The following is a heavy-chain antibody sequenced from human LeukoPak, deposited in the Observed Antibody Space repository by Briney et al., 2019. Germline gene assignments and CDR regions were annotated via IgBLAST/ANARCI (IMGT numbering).Heavy chain of an antibody. CDR3: ARVAREFFDAQFRLDY. V-gene: IGHV1-2*02. D-gene: IGHD3-16*01. Sequence: ASVKLSCTASGYTFTGYYMHWVRQAPGQGLEWMGWINPNSGGTNYAQKFQGRVTMTRDTSISTAYMELSRLRSDDTAVYYCARVAREFFDAQFRLDYWGQGTLVTVSS. CDR2: INPNSGGT. J-gene: IGHJ4*02. CDR1: GYTFTGYY.